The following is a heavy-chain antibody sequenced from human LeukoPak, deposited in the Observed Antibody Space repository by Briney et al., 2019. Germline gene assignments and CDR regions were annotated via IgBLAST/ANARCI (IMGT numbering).Heavy chain of an antibody. CDR2: IHSDGSST. Sequence: GGSLRLSCAASGFTFSTYWMHWVRQAPGKGLVWLSRIHSDGSSTNYADSVKGRFTISRDNAKNTLYLQMNSLRAEDTAVYYCARASEPTMIDYWGQGALVTVSS. CDR1: GFTFSTYW. D-gene: IGHD1-26*01. V-gene: IGHV3-74*01. CDR3: ARASEPTMIDY. J-gene: IGHJ4*02.